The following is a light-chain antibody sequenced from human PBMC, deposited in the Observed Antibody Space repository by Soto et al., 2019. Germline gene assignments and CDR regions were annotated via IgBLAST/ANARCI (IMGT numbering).Light chain of an antibody. Sequence: EIVLTQSPATLSLSPGERATLSCRASQSVSSFLAWSQQKPGQAPRLLIYDTSNRATGIPARFRGSGSGTDFPPTLRRPEPEDFSVYYRHPRSGWPLTFRGGTRVEIK. V-gene: IGKV3-11*01. CDR1: QSVSSF. CDR2: DTS. J-gene: IGKJ4*01. CDR3: HPRSGWPLT.